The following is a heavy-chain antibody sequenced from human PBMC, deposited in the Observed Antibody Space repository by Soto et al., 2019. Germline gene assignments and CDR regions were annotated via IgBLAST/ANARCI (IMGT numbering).Heavy chain of an antibody. CDR3: ARVVATVAGPYGMDV. CDR2: ISAYNGNT. CDR1: GYTFTSYV. Sequence: QVQLVQSGAEVKKPGASVKVSCRASGYTFTSYVISWVRQAPAQGLEWMGWISAYNGNTNFAQKLQGRVTMTTDTSTRTAYMERRSLRSDDTAVYYCARVVATVAGPYGMDVWGQGTTVTVSS. J-gene: IGHJ6*02. V-gene: IGHV1-18*01. D-gene: IGHD6-19*01.